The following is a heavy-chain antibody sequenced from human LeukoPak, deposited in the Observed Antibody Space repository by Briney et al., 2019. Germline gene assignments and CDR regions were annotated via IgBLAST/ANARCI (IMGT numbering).Heavy chain of an antibody. CDR1: GYTFTSYD. V-gene: IGHV1-8*01. J-gene: IGHJ4*02. CDR2: MNPNSGNT. D-gene: IGHD2-15*01. Sequence: GASVKVSCKASGYTFTSYDINWVRQATGQGLEWMGWMNPNSGNTGYAQKFQGRVTVTRSTSISTAYMELSSLRSEDTAVYYCARGGPRGDSCDYWGQGTLVTVSS. CDR3: ARGGPRGDSCDY.